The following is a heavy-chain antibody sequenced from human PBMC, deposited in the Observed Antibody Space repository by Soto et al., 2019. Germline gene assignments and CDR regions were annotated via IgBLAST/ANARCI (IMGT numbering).Heavy chain of an antibody. CDR2: IYYSGST. CDR1: GGSISSYY. D-gene: IGHD3-22*01. Sequence: SETLSLTCTVSGGSISSYYWSWIRQPPGKGLEWIGYIYYSGSTNYNPSLKSRVTISVDTSKNQFSLKLSSVTAADTAVYYCARDVGYYDSTGYYPYYFDYWGQGTLVTVSS. J-gene: IGHJ4*02. V-gene: IGHV4-59*01. CDR3: ARDVGYYDSTGYYPYYFDY.